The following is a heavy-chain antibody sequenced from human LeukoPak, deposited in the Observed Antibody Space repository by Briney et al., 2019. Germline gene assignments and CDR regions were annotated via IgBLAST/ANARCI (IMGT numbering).Heavy chain of an antibody. CDR1: GGSLSGYY. CDR3: ARVKGLIVVVSRLGYMDV. D-gene: IGHD3-22*01. CDR2: INHSGST. Sequence: SETLSLTCAVYGGSLSGYYWSWIRQPPGKGLEWIGEINHSGSTNYNPSLKSRVTISVDTSKNQFSLKLSSVTAADTAVYYCARVKGLIVVVSRLGYMDVWGKGTTVTVSS. J-gene: IGHJ6*03. V-gene: IGHV4-34*01.